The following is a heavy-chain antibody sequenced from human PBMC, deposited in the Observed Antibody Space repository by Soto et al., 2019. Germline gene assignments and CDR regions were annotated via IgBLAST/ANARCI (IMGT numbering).Heavy chain of an antibody. CDR1: GGSISSYY. J-gene: IGHJ2*01. Sequence: PSETLSLTCTASGGSISSYYCSWTRQPPGKGLEWIGYIYYSGSTNYNPSLKSRVTISVDTSKNQFSLKLSSVTAADTAVYYCARLYGDYAYWYFDLWGRGTLVTVSS. D-gene: IGHD4-17*01. V-gene: IGHV4-59*01. CDR2: IYYSGST. CDR3: ARLYGDYAYWYFDL.